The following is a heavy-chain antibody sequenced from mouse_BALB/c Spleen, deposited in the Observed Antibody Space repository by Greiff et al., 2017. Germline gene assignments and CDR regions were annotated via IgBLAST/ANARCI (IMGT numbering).Heavy chain of an antibody. CDR3: TRDHSYDRGFAY. CDR2: ISSGGSYT. V-gene: IGHV5-6-4*01. J-gene: IGHJ3*01. CDR1: GFTFSSYT. D-gene: IGHD2-12*01. Sequence: EVKVVESGGGLVKPGGSLKLSCAASGFTFSSYTMSWVRQTPEKRLEWVATISSGGSYTYYPDSVKGRFTISRDNAKNTLYLQMSSLTSEDTAMYYCTRDHSYDRGFAYWGQGTLVTVSA.